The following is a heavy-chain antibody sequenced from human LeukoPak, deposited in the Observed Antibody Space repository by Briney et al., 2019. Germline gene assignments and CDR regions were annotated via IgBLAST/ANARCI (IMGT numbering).Heavy chain of an antibody. CDR3: AKGGDGYNSHDAFDI. CDR2: ISYDGSNK. D-gene: IGHD5-24*01. J-gene: IGHJ3*02. Sequence: GGSLRLSCAASGSTFSSYGMHWVRQAPGKGLEWVAVISYDGSNKYYADSVKGRFTISRDNSKNTLYLQMNSLRAEDTAVYYCAKGGDGYNSHDAFDIWGQGTMVTVSS. CDR1: GSTFSSYG. V-gene: IGHV3-30*18.